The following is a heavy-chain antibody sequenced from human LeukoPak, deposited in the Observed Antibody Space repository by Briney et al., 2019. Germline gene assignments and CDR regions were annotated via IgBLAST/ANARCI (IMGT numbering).Heavy chain of an antibody. Sequence: PGESLRLSCAASGFSLSTYGIHWVRQTPGGGPEWPTYIRYDGTSKYYATSVKGRFSISRDNSANTAYLHMSSLRPEDTALYYCARTPYSGSSLQYYHLDAWGKGTTVTVSS. CDR3: ARTPYSGSSLQYYHLDA. V-gene: IGHV3-30*02. CDR2: IRYDGTSK. J-gene: IGHJ6*04. D-gene: IGHD1-26*01. CDR1: GFSLSTYG.